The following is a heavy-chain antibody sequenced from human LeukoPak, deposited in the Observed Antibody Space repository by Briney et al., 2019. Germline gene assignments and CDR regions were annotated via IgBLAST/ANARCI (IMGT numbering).Heavy chain of an antibody. CDR1: GFTFSSYR. V-gene: IGHV3-21*01. D-gene: IGHD3-22*01. Sequence: GGSLRLSCAASGFTFSSYRMNWVRQAPGKGLEWVSSISSRSSYIYYTDSVKGRFTISRDNTKNSLYLQMNSLRAEDTAVYYCAREYSDRGGYETFDYWGQGTLVTFSS. CDR2: ISSRSSYI. J-gene: IGHJ4*02. CDR3: AREYSDRGGYETFDY.